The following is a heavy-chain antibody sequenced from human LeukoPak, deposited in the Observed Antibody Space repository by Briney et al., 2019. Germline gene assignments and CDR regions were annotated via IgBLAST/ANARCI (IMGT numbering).Heavy chain of an antibody. D-gene: IGHD2-2*01. CDR1: GFTFSSYA. CDR2: ISGSGGST. J-gene: IGHJ6*02. Sequence: GGSLRLSCAASGFTFSSYAMSWVRQAPGKGLEWVSAISGSGGSTYYADSVKGRFTISRDNSKNTLYLQMNSLRAEDTAVYYCAKGGLIGYCSSTSCRRAYYYYGMDVWGQGTTVTVSS. V-gene: IGHV3-23*01. CDR3: AKGGLIGYCSSTSCRRAYYYYGMDV.